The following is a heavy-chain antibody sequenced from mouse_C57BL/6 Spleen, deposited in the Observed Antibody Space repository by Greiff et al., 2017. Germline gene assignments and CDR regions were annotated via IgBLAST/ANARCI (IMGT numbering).Heavy chain of an antibody. V-gene: IGHV3-6*01. J-gene: IGHJ2*01. CDR1: GYSITSGYY. CDR2: ISYDGSN. D-gene: IGHD2-2*01. CDR3: ARGDYGYDGY. Sequence: EVKLMESGPGLVKPSQSLSLTCSVTGYSITSGYYWNWIRQFPGNKLEWMGYISYDGSNNYNPSLKNRISITRDTSKNQFFLKLNSVTTEDTATYYCARGDYGYDGYWGQGTTLTVSS.